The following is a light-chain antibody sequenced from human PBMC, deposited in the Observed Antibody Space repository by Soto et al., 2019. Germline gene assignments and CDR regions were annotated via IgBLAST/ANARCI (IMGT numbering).Light chain of an antibody. V-gene: IGLV1-40*01. CDR1: SSNIGAGYG. CDR2: GNS. J-gene: IGLJ3*02. Sequence: SVLAQPPSVSGAPGQRVTISCTGSSSNIGAGYGVHWYQQLPGTAPKLLIYGNSNRPSGVPDRFSGSKSGTSASLAITGLQAEDEADYHCQSYDSSLSRGVFGRGTQLTVL. CDR3: QSYDSSLSRGV.